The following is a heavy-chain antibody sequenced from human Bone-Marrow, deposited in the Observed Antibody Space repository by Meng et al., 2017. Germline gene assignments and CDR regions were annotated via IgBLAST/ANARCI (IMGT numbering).Heavy chain of an antibody. CDR3: AGGADYGGNAVDY. CDR1: GFTVSSNY. V-gene: IGHV3-11*04. D-gene: IGHD4-23*01. J-gene: IGHJ4*02. Sequence: GESLKISCAASGFTVSSNYMSWVRQAPGKGLEWVSYISSSGSTIYYADSVKGRFTISRDNAKNSLYLQMNSLRAEDTAVYYCAGGADYGGNAVDYWGQGTLVTVSS. CDR2: ISSSGSTI.